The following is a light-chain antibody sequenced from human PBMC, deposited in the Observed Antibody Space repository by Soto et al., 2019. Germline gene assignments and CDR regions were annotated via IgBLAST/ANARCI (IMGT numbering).Light chain of an antibody. J-gene: IGKJ1*01. CDR3: QQYKTYPWT. Sequence: DIHMTQSPSTLSASVGDRVTITCRASQSISSWLAWYHQKPGKAPKLLIFDASSLQSGVPSRFSGSGSGTEFTLTISSLQPDDFATYYCQQYKTYPWTFGQGTKVDIK. CDR2: DAS. V-gene: IGKV1-5*01. CDR1: QSISSW.